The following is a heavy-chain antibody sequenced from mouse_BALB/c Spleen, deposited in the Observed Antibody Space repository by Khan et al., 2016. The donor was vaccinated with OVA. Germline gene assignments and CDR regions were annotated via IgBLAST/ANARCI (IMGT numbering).Heavy chain of an antibody. CDR2: ISYSGST. V-gene: IGHV3-2*02. CDR1: GYSITSDYA. CDR3: ARRYYYGHWYFDV. Sequence: EVQLQESGPGLVKPSQSLSLTCTVTGYSITSDYAWNWIRQFPGNKLEWMGYISYSGSTSYTPSLNSRISITRDTSKNQFFLQLKSVTTEDTAAYYCARRYYYGHWYFDVWGAGTTVTVSS. D-gene: IGHD1-1*01. J-gene: IGHJ1*01.